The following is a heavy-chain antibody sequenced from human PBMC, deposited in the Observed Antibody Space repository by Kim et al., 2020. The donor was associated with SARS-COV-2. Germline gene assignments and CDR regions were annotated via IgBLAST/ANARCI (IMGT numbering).Heavy chain of an antibody. V-gene: IGHV3-23*01. CDR3: AKVMEGYSSGWYRGDYGMDV. Sequence: GGSLRLSCAASGFTFSRYAMSWVRQAPGKGLEWLSVISGSGGSTYYADSVKGRFTISRDKSKNTLYVQMNSLRAEDTAIYYCAKVMEGYSSGWYRGDYGMDVWGQGTTVTVSS. CDR2: ISGSGGST. J-gene: IGHJ6*02. D-gene: IGHD6-19*01. CDR1: GFTFSRYA.